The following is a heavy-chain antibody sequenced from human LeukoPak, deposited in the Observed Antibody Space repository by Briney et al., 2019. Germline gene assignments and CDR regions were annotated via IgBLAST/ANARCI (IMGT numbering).Heavy chain of an antibody. D-gene: IGHD3-3*01. CDR3: ARWGPDFWSDYYPFDY. V-gene: IGHV1-18*01. CDR2: ISGHNGQT. CDR1: GYSFISYG. Sequence: ASVKVSCKASGYSFISYGISWVRQAPGQGFEWMGWISGHNGQTSYAQKLQGRVTMTTETSTSTVYMELRSLRSDDTAVYYCARWGPDFWSDYYPFDYWGQGTLVIVSS. J-gene: IGHJ4*02.